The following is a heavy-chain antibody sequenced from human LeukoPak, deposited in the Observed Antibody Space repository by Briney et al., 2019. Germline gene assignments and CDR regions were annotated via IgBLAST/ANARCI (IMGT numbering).Heavy chain of an antibody. J-gene: IGHJ6*02. D-gene: IGHD2-15*01. CDR3: ARGILGVEIIVVVVAAWSNYGMDV. CDR1: GYTFTGYY. CDR2: INPNSGGT. V-gene: IGHV1-2*02. Sequence: ASVKVSCKASGYTFTGYYMHWVRQAPGQGLEWRGWINPNSGGTNYAQKFQGRVTMTRDTSISTAYMELSRLRSDDTAVYYCARGILGVEIIVVVVAAWSNYGMDVWGQGTTVTASS.